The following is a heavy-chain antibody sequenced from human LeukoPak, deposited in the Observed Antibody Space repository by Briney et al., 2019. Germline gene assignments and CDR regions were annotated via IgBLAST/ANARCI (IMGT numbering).Heavy chain of an antibody. D-gene: IGHD2-21*01. Sequence: GGSLRLSCAASGFTFSSYAMSWVRQAPGKGLEWVSTIVGDSSKTYYADSVKGRFTISRDNSNYMLFLHMNNLRAEDTAIYYCAKQPYNYYYLDVWGKGTTVTVSS. J-gene: IGHJ6*03. CDR2: IVGDSSKT. CDR3: AKQPYNYYYLDV. V-gene: IGHV3-23*01. CDR1: GFTFSSYA.